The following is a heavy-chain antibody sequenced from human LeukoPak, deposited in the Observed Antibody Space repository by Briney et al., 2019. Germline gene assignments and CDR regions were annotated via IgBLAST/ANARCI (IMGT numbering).Heavy chain of an antibody. CDR2: LYYSGST. CDR3: ALYCGGDCSSPGY. D-gene: IGHD2-21*02. J-gene: IGHJ4*02. V-gene: IGHV4-39*07. CDR1: GGSISSSSYY. Sequence: PSETLSLTCTVSGGSISSSSYYWGWIRQPPGKGLEWIGSLYYSGSTYYNPSLKSRVTISVDTSKNQFSLKLSSVTAADTAVYYCALYCGGDCSSPGYWGQGTLVTVSS.